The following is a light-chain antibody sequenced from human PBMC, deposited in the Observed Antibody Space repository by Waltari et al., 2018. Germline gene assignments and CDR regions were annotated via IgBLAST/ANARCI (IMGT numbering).Light chain of an antibody. CDR2: DVS. V-gene: IGLV2-14*01. CDR1: SSDVGGYNY. Sequence: QSALTQPASVSGSPGQSVTISCTAPSSDVGGYNYVSWYQQHPGKAPKLMIYDVSKRPSGVSNRFSGSKSGNTASLTISGLQAEDEADYYCSSYTSSSLYVFGTGTKVTVL. CDR3: SSYTSSSLYV. J-gene: IGLJ1*01.